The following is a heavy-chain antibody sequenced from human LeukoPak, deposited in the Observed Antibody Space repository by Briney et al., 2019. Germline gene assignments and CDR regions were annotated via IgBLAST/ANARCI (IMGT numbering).Heavy chain of an antibody. V-gene: IGHV1-18*01. CDR3: ARDGDCSSTSCYFLGGYYYYYGMDV. CDR2: ISAYNGNT. J-gene: IGHJ6*02. CDR1: GYTFTSYG. Sequence: GASVKVSCKASGYTFTSYGISWVRQAPGQGLEWMGSISAYNGNTNYAQKLQGRVTMTTDTSTSTAYMELRSLRSDDTAVYYCARDGDCSSTSCYFLGGYYYYYGMDVWGQGTTVTVSS. D-gene: IGHD2-2*01.